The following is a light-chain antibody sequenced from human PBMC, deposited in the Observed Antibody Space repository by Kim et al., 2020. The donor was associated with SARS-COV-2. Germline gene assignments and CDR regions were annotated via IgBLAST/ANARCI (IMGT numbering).Light chain of an antibody. Sequence: QLVLTQSPSASASLGASGKPTCTRYSGHSDYAIAWHQQQPEKGPRFLLKVNSDGRLNKGDGISDRFAGSKSGAERYLTISSVQSEDEADDYCQTWGTAFQVFGGGTQLTVL. CDR1: SGHSDYA. J-gene: IGLJ3*02. V-gene: IGLV4-69*01. CDR3: QTWGTAFQV. CDR2: VNSDGRL.